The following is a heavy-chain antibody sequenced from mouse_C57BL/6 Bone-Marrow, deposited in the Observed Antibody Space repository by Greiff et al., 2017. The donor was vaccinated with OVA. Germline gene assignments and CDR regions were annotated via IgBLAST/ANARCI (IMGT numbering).Heavy chain of an antibody. Sequence: EVQLVESGGDLVKPGGSLKLSCAASGFTFSSYGMSWVRQTPDKRLEWVATISSGGSYTYYPDSVKGRFTISRDNAKNTLYLQMSSLTSEDTAIYYRAKYGWRGFDYWGQGTTLTVSS. V-gene: IGHV5-6*01. D-gene: IGHD2-10*02. J-gene: IGHJ2*01. CDR1: GFTFSSYG. CDR3: AKYGWRGFDY. CDR2: ISSGGSYT.